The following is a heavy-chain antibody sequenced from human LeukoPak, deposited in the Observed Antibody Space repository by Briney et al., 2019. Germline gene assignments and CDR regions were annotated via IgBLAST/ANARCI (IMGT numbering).Heavy chain of an antibody. D-gene: IGHD2-21*02. CDR2: IIPIFGTA. J-gene: IGHJ4*02. CDR1: GGTFSSYA. V-gene: IGHV1-69*13. CDR3: ARANIVVVTAAYYFDY. Sequence: SVKVSCKASGGTFSSYAISWVRQAPGQRLEWMGGIIPIFGTANYAQKFQGRVTITADESTSTAYMELSSLRSEDTAVYYCARANIVVVTAAYYFDYWGQGTLVTVSS.